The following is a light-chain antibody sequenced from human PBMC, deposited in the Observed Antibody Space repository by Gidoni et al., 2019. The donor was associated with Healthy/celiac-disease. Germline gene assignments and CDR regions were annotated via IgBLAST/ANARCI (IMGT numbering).Light chain of an antibody. V-gene: IGKV4-1*01. CDR1: QSVLYSSNNKNY. CDR3: QQYYSTPPYT. J-gene: IGKJ2*01. CDR2: WAS. Sequence: DIVTTQSPASLAVSLGERATINCKSSQSVLYSSNNKNYLAWYQQKPGQPPKLLIYWASTRESWVPDRFSGSGSGTDFTLTISSLQAEDVAVYYCQQYYSTPPYTFGQGTKLEIK.